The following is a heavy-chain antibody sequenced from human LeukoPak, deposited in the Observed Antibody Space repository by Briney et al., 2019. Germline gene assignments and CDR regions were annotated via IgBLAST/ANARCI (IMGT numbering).Heavy chain of an antibody. CDR1: GGTFSSYA. CDR2: IIPIFGTA. V-gene: IGHV1-69*05. Sequence: SVKVSCKASGGTFSSYAVSWVRQAPGQGLEWMGGIIPIFGTANYAQKFQGRVTITTDESTSTAYMELSSLRSEDTAVYYCAVPTNGWFDPWGQGTLVTVSS. D-gene: IGHD2-8*01. J-gene: IGHJ5*02. CDR3: AVPTNGWFDP.